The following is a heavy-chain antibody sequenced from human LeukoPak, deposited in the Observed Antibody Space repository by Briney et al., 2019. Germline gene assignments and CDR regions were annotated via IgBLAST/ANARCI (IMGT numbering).Heavy chain of an antibody. Sequence: GGSLRLSCAASGSTFSNYAMTWVRQAPGKGLEWVSTISGSGGSTYYADSVKGRFTISRDNSKNTLYLQMNSLRAEDTAVYYCAKAAVAGTIGRFYYFDYWGQGTLVTVSS. CDR3: AKAAVAGTIGRFYYFDY. J-gene: IGHJ4*02. V-gene: IGHV3-23*01. D-gene: IGHD6-19*01. CDR2: ISGSGGST. CDR1: GSTFSNYA.